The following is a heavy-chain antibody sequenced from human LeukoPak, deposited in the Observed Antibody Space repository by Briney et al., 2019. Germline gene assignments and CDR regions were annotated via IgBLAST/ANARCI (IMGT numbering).Heavy chain of an antibody. D-gene: IGHD3-10*01. CDR3: ARSNYYGSGRYWYFDL. CDR1: GYTFTSYG. Sequence: ASVKVSCKASGYTFTSYGISWVRQAPGQGLEWMGWISAYNGNTNYAQKLQGRVTMTRDTSISTAYMELSRLRSDDTAVYYCARSNYYGSGRYWYFDLWGRGTLVTVSS. J-gene: IGHJ2*01. CDR2: ISAYNGNT. V-gene: IGHV1-18*01.